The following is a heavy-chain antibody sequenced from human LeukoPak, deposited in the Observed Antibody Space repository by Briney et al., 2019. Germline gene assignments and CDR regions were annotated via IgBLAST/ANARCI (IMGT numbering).Heavy chain of an antibody. CDR3: ARVRGSAFDM. D-gene: IGHD3-10*01. CDR2: VNSDGRST. J-gene: IGHJ3*02. Sequence: GGSLRLSCAASGFTFSYYWMHWVRQAPGKGLVWVSRVNSDGRSTDYADSVKGRFTISRDNARNTVYLQMNSLRGEDMAVYYYARVRGSAFDMWGQGTMVTVSS. V-gene: IGHV3-74*01. CDR1: GFTFSYYW.